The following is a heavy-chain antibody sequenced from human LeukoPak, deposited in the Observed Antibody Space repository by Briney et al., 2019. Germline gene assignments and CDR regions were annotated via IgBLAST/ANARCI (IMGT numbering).Heavy chain of an antibody. CDR2: ISGSGAST. D-gene: IGHD6-13*01. V-gene: IGHV3-23*01. CDR1: GLTFSSNA. J-gene: IGHJ4*02. Sequence: AGGSLRLSCAASGLTFSSNAMSWVRQAPGKGLEWVSSISGSGASTYYADSVNGRFTISRDNSKNTLYLQMNSLRVEDTAVYYCAKRSRAAAGTHDCWGQGTLVTVSS. CDR3: AKRSRAAAGTHDC.